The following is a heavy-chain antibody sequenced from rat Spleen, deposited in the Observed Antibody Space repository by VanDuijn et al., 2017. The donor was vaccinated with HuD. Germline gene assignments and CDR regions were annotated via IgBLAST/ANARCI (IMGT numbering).Heavy chain of an antibody. D-gene: IGHD1-1*01. CDR3: ARQATTVPSYFDY. CDR1: GFTFSNYG. V-gene: IGHV5-29*01. J-gene: IGHJ2*01. Sequence: EVQLVESGGGLVQPGRSLKVSCAASGFTFSNYGMAWVRQTPTKGLEWVASISYDDSSTYYRDSVKGRFTISRDNAKSILYLQVDSLRSEDTTIYYCARQATTVPSYFDYWGRGVMVTVSS. CDR2: ISYDDSST.